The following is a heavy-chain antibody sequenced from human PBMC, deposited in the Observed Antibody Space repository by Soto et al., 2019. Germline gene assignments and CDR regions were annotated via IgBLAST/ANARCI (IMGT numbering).Heavy chain of an antibody. CDR2: IYWDDDK. CDR3: AHRVLRTVFGLVTTTAIYFDF. D-gene: IGHD3-3*01. Sequence: QITLNESGPTQVNPRQTLTLTCTFSGFSLTTSGVGVGWIRQSPGKAPEWLALIYWDDDKRYSPSLKSRLTINKDTSKNQMVLTMADLDPADTATYYCAHRVLRTVFGLVTTTAIYFDFWGQGTPVAVSS. CDR1: GFSLTTSGVG. V-gene: IGHV2-5*02. J-gene: IGHJ4*02.